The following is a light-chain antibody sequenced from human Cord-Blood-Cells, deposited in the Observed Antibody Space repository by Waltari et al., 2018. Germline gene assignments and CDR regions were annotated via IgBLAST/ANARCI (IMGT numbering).Light chain of an antibody. J-gene: IGKJ1*01. CDR1: QAISSY. CDR2: AAS. V-gene: IGKV1-8*01. Sequence: AIRITQSPSSLSASNGDRVTIPCRASQAISSYLAWYQQKPGKAPKLLIYAASTLQSGVPSRFSGSGSGTDFTLTISCLQSEDFATYYCQQYYSYPWTFGQGTKVEIK. CDR3: QQYYSYPWT.